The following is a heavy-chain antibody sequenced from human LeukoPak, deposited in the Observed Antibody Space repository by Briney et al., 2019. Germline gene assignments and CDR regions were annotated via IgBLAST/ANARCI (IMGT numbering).Heavy chain of an antibody. J-gene: IGHJ4*02. D-gene: IGHD1-7*01. Sequence: GESLKISCKGSGYIFTNYWIGWVRQMPGKGLESMGIIYPGDSDTTYSPSFQGQVTISADKSISTAYLQWSSLKASYTAMYYCARRGLRTTDTFDYWGQGTLVTVSS. CDR1: GYIFTNYW. CDR2: IYPGDSDT. CDR3: ARRGLRTTDTFDY. V-gene: IGHV5-51*01.